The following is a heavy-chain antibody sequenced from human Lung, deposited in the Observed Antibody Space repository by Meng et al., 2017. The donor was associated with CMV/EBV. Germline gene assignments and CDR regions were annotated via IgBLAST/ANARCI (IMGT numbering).Heavy chain of an antibody. CDR2: IYYSGST. CDR3: ARGGYYDFWSGYSYYYYYCMDV. Sequence: SEPLSLTFTVSGAPISSYSWSWIRKPPGKGLEWTRYIYYSGSTNYNPSLKSRVTISVDTSKTQFSLKLSSVTAADTAVYYCARGGYYDFWSGYSYYYYYCMDVWGQGXTVTASS. J-gene: IGHJ6*02. CDR1: GAPISSYS. V-gene: IGHV4-59*01. D-gene: IGHD3-3*01.